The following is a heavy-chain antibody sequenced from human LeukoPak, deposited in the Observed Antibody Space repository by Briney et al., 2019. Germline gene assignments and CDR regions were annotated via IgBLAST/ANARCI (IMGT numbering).Heavy chain of an antibody. CDR2: IYHSGST. CDR3: ARGSYCSGGTCMFDY. J-gene: IGHJ4*02. D-gene: IGHD2-15*01. V-gene: IGHV4-59*01. CDR1: GGSISTYY. Sequence: SETLSLTCTVSGGSISTYYWNWIRQPPGKGLEWIGHIYHSGSTNYNPSLKSRVTMSVDTSKNEFSLKLSSVTAADTAVYFCARGSYCSGGTCMFDYWGQGTLVTVSS.